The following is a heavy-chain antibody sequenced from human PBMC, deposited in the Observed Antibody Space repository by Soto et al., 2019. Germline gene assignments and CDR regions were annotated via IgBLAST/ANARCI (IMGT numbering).Heavy chain of an antibody. CDR3: ARDRLNYDYVWGSYRYSFTDY. Sequence: SETLSLTCTVSGGSVSSGSYYWSWIRQPPGKGLECIGYIYYSGSTNYNPSLKSRVTISVDTSKNQFSLKLSSVTAADTAVYYCARDRLNYDYVWGSYRYSFTDYWGQRTPVTVSS. CDR1: GGSVSSGSYY. V-gene: IGHV4-61*01. D-gene: IGHD3-16*02. CDR2: IYYSGST. J-gene: IGHJ4*02.